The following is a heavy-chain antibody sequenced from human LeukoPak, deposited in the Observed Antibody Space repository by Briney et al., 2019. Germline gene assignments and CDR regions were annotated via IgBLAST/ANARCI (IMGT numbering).Heavy chain of an antibody. V-gene: IGHV1-69*13. CDR1: GGTFSSYA. D-gene: IGHD3-22*01. CDR3: ARTYYYDSSGYPSTNGYSYYYYGMDV. J-gene: IGHJ6*02. Sequence: GASVKVSCKASGGTFSSYAISWVRQAPGQGLEWIGGIIPIFGTANYAQKFQGRVTITADESTSTAYMELSSLRSEDTAVYYCARTYYYDSSGYPSTNGYSYYYYGMDVWGQGTTVTVSS. CDR2: IIPIFGTA.